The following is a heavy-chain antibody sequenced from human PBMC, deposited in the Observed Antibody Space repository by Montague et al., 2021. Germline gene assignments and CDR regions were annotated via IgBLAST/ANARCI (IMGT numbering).Heavy chain of an antibody. CDR1: GITFDYYW. J-gene: IGHJ5*01. Sequence: SLRLSCAASGITFDYYWVSWVRQAPGKGLEWVANINEDGSEKNYVDSVRGRFSISRDNTKNSPYLQMNSLRVEDTAVYYCARDRAAAGSWGHGTLVIVSS. CDR2: INEDGSEK. D-gene: IGHD6-13*01. V-gene: IGHV3-7*01. CDR3: ARDRAAAGS.